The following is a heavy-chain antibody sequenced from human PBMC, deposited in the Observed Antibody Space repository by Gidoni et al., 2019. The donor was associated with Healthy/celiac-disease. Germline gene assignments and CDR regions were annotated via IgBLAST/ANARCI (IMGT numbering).Heavy chain of an antibody. D-gene: IGHD3-9*01. CDR2: ISYDGSNK. CDR1: GFPFSSYA. V-gene: IGHV3-30-3*01. CDR3: ARDPSDILTGYPKYYFDY. J-gene: IGHJ4*02. Sequence: QVQLVESGGGVVQPGRSLRLSCAASGFPFSSYAMHGVRQAPGKGLEWVAVISYDGSNKYYADSVKGRFTISRDNSKNTLYLQMNSLRAEDTAVYYCARDPSDILTGYPKYYFDYWGQGTLVTVSS.